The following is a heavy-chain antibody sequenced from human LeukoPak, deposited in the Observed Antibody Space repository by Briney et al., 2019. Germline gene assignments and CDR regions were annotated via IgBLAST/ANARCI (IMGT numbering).Heavy chain of an antibody. CDR3: AKRRMGVWYYFDY. CDR2: ISGSGGST. CDR1: GFTVSSNY. J-gene: IGHJ4*02. V-gene: IGHV3-23*01. Sequence: GGSLRLSCAASGFTVSSNYMSWVRQAPGKGLEWVSAISGSGGSTYYADSVKGRFTISRDNSKNTLYLQMNSLRAEDTAVYYCAKRRMGVWYYFDYWGQGTLVTVSS. D-gene: IGHD2-8*01.